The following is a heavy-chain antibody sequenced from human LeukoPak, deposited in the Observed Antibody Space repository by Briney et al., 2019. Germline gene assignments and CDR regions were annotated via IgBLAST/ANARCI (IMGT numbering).Heavy chain of an antibody. CDR3: ARGRNWNYESHFDY. CDR1: GYSISSGYY. J-gene: IGHJ4*02. CDR2: IYHSGST. D-gene: IGHD1-7*01. Sequence: PSETLSLTCTVSGYSISSGYYWGWIRQPPGKGLEWIGSIYHSGSTYYNPSLKSRVTISVDTSKNQFSLKLSSVTAADTAVYYCARGRNWNYESHFDYWGQGTLVTVSS. V-gene: IGHV4-38-2*02.